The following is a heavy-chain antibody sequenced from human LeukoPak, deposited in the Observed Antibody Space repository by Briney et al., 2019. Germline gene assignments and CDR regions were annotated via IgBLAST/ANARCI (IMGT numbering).Heavy chain of an antibody. Sequence: ASVKVSCTASGYTFTSYYINWVRQAPGQGPEWMGWVSTCNGNTNYAQKFQGRVTMATDTSTSTTYLDLRSLKSDDTAVYYCVRAMNDYGDFVDVFDVWGQGTLVTVGS. CDR1: GYTFTSYY. D-gene: IGHD4-17*01. J-gene: IGHJ3*01. CDR2: VSTCNGNT. V-gene: IGHV1-18*01. CDR3: VRAMNDYGDFVDVFDV.